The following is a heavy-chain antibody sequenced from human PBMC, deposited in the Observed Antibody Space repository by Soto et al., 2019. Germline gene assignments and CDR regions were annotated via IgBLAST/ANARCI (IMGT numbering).Heavy chain of an antibody. V-gene: IGHV4-61*01. D-gene: IGHD3-3*01. CDR3: ARDFAYFDS. CDR1: GGSFKSGSYS. Sequence: PSETLSPTCTVSGGSFKSGSYSWSWIRHPPGKGLEWIGYVYHTGRTSYNPSLKSRVSIPMDTSKNQFSLNLDSVTAADTAVYFCARDFAYFDSWGQGTLVTVSS. J-gene: IGHJ4*02. CDR2: VYHTGRT.